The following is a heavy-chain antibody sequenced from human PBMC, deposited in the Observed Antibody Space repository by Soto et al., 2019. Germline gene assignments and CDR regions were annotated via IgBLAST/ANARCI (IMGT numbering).Heavy chain of an antibody. V-gene: IGHV4-34*01. CDR1: VGSFGAYS. Sequence: PSETLSLNCAVYVGSFGAYSWNWIRQPPGKGLEWIGEIYHSGRTNYNPSLKSRVTISVDTPKNQFSLKLTSVTAADTAVYYCARGEYRDGYMDYWGQGTLVTVSS. CDR3: ARGEYRDGYMDY. J-gene: IGHJ4*02. D-gene: IGHD5-18*01. CDR2: IYHSGRT.